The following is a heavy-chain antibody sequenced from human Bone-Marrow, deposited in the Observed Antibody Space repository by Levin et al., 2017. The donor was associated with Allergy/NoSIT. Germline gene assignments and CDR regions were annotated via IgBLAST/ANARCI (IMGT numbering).Heavy chain of an antibody. Sequence: GASVKVSCRVSGSSLAETAIMWVRQAPGKGLEWIGGFDPEDSVTVHARKFQGRITMTEDTSSDTAYMELSSLRSEDTAVYFCAALSDDFDIWGQGTMVTVSS. CDR1: GSSLAETA. J-gene: IGHJ3*02. CDR3: AALSDDFDI. CDR2: FDPEDSVT. V-gene: IGHV1-24*01.